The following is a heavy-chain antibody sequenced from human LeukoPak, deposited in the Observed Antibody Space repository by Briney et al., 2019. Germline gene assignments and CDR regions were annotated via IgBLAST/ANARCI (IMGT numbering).Heavy chain of an antibody. Sequence: GGSLRLSCAASWLTVSSNSMSWVRQAPGKGLEWVSFIYSGGSTYYADSVKGRFTISRDNSKNTLYLQMNSLRADDTAVYYCARRAGAYSHPYDYWGQGTLVTVSS. CDR1: WLTVSSNS. CDR2: IYSGGST. D-gene: IGHD4/OR15-4a*01. J-gene: IGHJ4*02. CDR3: ARRAGAYSHPYDY. V-gene: IGHV3-53*01.